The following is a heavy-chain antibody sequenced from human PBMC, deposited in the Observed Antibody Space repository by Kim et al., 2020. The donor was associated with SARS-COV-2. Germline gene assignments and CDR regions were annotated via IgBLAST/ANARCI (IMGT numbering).Heavy chain of an antibody. CDR1: GDSVSSNSAA. CDR3: ARDTKIVVVPAATRERRANNWFDP. CDR2: TYYRSKWYN. V-gene: IGHV6-1*01. J-gene: IGHJ5*02. D-gene: IGHD2-2*01. Sequence: SQTLSLTCAISGDSVSSNSAAWNWIRQSPSRGLEWLGRTYYRSKWYNDYAVSVKSRITINPDTSKNQFSLQLNSVTPEDTAVYYCARDTKIVVVPAATRERRANNWFDPWGRGTLVTVSS.